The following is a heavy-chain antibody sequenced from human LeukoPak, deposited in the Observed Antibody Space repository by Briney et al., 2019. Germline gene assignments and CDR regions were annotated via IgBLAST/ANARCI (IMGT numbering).Heavy chain of an antibody. V-gene: IGHV4-59*01. D-gene: IGHD4-23*01. CDR3: ARPKRDDVGNSFYYYGMDV. CDR2: IYYSGST. Sequence: PSETLSLTCTVSGGSISPYYWNWIRQPPGKGLEWIGYIYYSGSTNYNPSLKSRVTISIDTSKNQFSLKLSPVIAADTAVYYCARPKRDDVGNSFYYYGMDVWGQGTAVTVSS. CDR1: GGSISPYY. J-gene: IGHJ6*02.